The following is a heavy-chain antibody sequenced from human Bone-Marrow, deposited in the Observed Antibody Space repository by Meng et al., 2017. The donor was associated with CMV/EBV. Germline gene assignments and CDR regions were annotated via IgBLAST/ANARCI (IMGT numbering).Heavy chain of an antibody. CDR2: INPNSGGI. V-gene: IGHV1-2*02. Sequence: ASVKVSCKASGYTFTSYYMHWVRQAPGQGLEWMGIINPNSGGINYAQKFQGRVTMTRDTSISTAYMELSRLRSDDTAVYYCASYGGYVEEIFDYWGQGTLVTVSS. CDR3: ASYGGYVEEIFDY. J-gene: IGHJ4*02. D-gene: IGHD5-12*01. CDR1: GYTFTSYY.